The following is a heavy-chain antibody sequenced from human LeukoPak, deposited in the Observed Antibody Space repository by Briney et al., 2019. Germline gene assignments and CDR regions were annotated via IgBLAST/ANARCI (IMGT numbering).Heavy chain of an antibody. D-gene: IGHD2-21*02. V-gene: IGHV3-30-3*01. CDR3: ARVGDCVDGMDV. CDR1: GFTFNIYA. CDR2: VSSDGTNK. J-gene: IGHJ6*02. Sequence: GRSLRLSCAASGFTFNIYAMHWVRQSPGKGLEWVAVVSSDGTNKYYADSVKGRFTISRDNSRNTLSLQMNSLRPEDTAVYYSARVGDCVDGMDVWGQGTTVTVSS.